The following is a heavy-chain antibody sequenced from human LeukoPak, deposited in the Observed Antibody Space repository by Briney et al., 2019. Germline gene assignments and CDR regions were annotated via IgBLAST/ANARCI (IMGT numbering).Heavy chain of an antibody. Sequence: PGGSLRLSCAASGFTFSSYGMHWVRQAPGKGLEWVAVISYDGSNKYYADSVKGRFTISRDNSKNTLYLQMISLRAEDTAVYYCAKAWSGWELNYWGQGTLVTVSS. D-gene: IGHD1-26*01. V-gene: IGHV3-30*18. CDR3: AKAWSGWELNY. J-gene: IGHJ4*02. CDR1: GFTFSSYG. CDR2: ISYDGSNK.